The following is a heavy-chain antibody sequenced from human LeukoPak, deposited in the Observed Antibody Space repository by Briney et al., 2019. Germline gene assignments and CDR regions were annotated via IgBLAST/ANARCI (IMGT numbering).Heavy chain of an antibody. CDR2: IIPIFGTA. V-gene: IGHV1-69*05. CDR3: ARGPPGKDCSGGSCYLTHFDY. Sequence: SVKVSCKASGGTFSSYAISWVRQAPGQGLEWMGGIIPIFGTANYAQKFQGRVTITTDESTSTAYMELSSLRSEDTAVYYCARGPPGKDCSGGSCYLTHFDYWGQGTLVTVSS. D-gene: IGHD2-15*01. J-gene: IGHJ4*02. CDR1: GGTFSSYA.